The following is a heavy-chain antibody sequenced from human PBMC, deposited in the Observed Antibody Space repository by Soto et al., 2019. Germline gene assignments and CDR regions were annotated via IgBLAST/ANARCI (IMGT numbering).Heavy chain of an antibody. Sequence: SLRLSCAASGFTFSSYGMHWVRQAPGKGLEWVAVIWYDGSNKYYADSVKGRFTISRDNSKNTLYLQMNSLRAEDTAVYYCAKNVAATQYYGMDVWGQGTTVTVSS. J-gene: IGHJ6*02. D-gene: IGHD2-15*01. CDR3: AKNVAATQYYGMDV. V-gene: IGHV3-33*06. CDR1: GFTFSSYG. CDR2: IWYDGSNK.